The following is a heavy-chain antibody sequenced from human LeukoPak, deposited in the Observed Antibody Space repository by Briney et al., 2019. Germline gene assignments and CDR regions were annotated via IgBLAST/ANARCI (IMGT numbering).Heavy chain of an antibody. CDR1: GYSFTSYW. CDR2: IYPGGSDT. Sequence: GESLKISCKGSGYSFTSYWIGWVRQMPGKGLEWMGIIYPGGSDTRYSPSFQGQVTISADKSINTAYVQWSSLKASDTAMYYCARRVVNNRNWYFNLWGRGTLVTVSS. J-gene: IGHJ2*01. V-gene: IGHV5-51*01. CDR3: ARRVVNNRNWYFNL. D-gene: IGHD4-23*01.